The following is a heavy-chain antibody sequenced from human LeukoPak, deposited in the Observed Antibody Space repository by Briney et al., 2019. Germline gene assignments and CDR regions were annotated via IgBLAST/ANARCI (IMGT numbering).Heavy chain of an antibody. V-gene: IGHV3-23*01. J-gene: IGHJ3*02. CDR3: AREAGKNAFDI. Sequence: SGGSLRLSCAASGFTFNNAWMSWVRQAPGKGLEWVSAISGSGGSTYYADSVKGRFTISRDNSKNTLYLQMNSLRAEDTALYYCAREAGKNAFDIWGQGTMVTVSS. CDR2: ISGSGGST. D-gene: IGHD3-10*01. CDR1: GFTFNNAW.